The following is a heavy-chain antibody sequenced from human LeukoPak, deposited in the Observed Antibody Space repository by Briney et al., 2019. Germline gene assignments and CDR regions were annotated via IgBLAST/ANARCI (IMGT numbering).Heavy chain of an antibody. Sequence: ASVKASCKASGYTVTGYYMHWVRQAPGQRLEWMGWINPNSDGTSYAQKFQGRVTMTRDTSISTAYMELSRLRSDDTAVYYCARMVRGVTNNWFDPWGQGTLVTVSS. CDR2: INPNSDGT. J-gene: IGHJ5*02. CDR1: GYTVTGYY. V-gene: IGHV1-2*02. CDR3: ARMVRGVTNNWFDP. D-gene: IGHD3-10*01.